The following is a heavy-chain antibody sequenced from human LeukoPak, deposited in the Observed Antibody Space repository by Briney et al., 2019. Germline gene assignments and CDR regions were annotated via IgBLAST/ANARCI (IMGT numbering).Heavy chain of an antibody. CDR1: GYTFTNFY. CDR2: INPSGANT. V-gene: IGHV1-46*01. J-gene: IGHJ4*02. D-gene: IGHD1-26*01. CDR3: AGEVGIRGHFDY. Sequence: ASVKVSCKTSGYTFTNFYMHWVRQAPGQGLEWMGIINPSGANTGYARKFQGRVTMTRDTSTSTVYMELSSLRSQDTAVYYCAGEVGIRGHFDYWGRGTPVTVSS.